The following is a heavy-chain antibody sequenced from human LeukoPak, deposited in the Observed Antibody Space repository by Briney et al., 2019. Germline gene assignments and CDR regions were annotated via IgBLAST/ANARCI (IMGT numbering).Heavy chain of an antibody. V-gene: IGHV1-18*01. CDR3: ERDLARGYSYGYNAFDI. CDR1: GYNFRSYG. Sequence: ASVKVSCKASGYNFRSYGIGWVRQAPRQGLEWMGWITAGNGYTNYAQKVQGRVTMTTDTSTSTAYMELRSLRSDDTAEYFCERDLARGYSYGYNAFDIWGQGTMVTVSS. J-gene: IGHJ3*02. CDR2: ITAGNGYT. D-gene: IGHD5-18*01.